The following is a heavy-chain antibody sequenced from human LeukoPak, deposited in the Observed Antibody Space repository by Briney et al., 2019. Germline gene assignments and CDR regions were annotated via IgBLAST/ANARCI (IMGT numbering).Heavy chain of an antibody. Sequence: SVKVSCTASGFTFTSSAVQWVRQARGQRLEWIGWTVVGSGNTNYAQKFQERVTITRDMSTSTAYMELSSLRSEDTAVYYCAAEVGGQWLVNFDYWGQGTLVTVSS. V-gene: IGHV1-58*01. CDR2: TVVGSGNT. CDR3: AAEVGGQWLVNFDY. CDR1: GFTFTSSA. J-gene: IGHJ4*02. D-gene: IGHD6-19*01.